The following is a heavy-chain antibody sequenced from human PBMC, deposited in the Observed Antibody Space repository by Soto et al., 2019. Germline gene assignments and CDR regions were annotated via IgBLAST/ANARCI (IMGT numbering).Heavy chain of an antibody. J-gene: IGHJ4*02. CDR3: ARHATVTTMYYFDD. CDR1: GGSISSSSYY. D-gene: IGHD4-17*01. V-gene: IGHV4-39*01. Sequence: PSETLSLTCTVSGGSISSSSYYWGWIRQPPGKGLEWIGSIYYSGSTYYNPSLKSRVTISVDTSKNQFSLKLSSVTAADTAVYYCARHATVTTMYYFDDWGQGTRVTVSS. CDR2: IYYSGST.